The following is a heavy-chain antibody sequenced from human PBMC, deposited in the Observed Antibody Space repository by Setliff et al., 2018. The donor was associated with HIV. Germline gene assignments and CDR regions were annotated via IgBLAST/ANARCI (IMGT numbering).Heavy chain of an antibody. CDR2: ISSSGTTI. Sequence: GGSLRLSCTASGFTFSDYYMSWIRQSPGKGLEWISYISSSGTTIYYADSVKGRFTISRDNAKNTLYLQMNSLRAEDTAVYYCARVPSGIVVDYFDYWGQGTLVTVSS. V-gene: IGHV3-11*04. CDR3: ARVPSGIVVDYFDY. D-gene: IGHD3-22*01. CDR1: GFTFSDYY. J-gene: IGHJ4*02.